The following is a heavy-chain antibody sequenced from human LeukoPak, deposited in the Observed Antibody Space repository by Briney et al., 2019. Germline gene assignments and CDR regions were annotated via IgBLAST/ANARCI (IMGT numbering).Heavy chain of an antibody. V-gene: IGHV3-23*01. CDR1: GFTFSSYG. CDR2: IIGTAFST. Sequence: PGGSLRLSCAASGFTFSSYGMSWVRQPPGKGLEWVSIIIGTAFSTYYADSLRGRFTISRDNSKNTLYLQMNSLRAEDTAVYYCAKDTGSGYDYFSYYFDYWGQGTLVTVSS. CDR3: AKDTGSGYDYFSYYFDY. D-gene: IGHD5-12*01. J-gene: IGHJ4*02.